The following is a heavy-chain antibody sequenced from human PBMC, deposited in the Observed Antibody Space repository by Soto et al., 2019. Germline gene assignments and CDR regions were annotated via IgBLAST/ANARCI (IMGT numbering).Heavy chain of an antibody. Sequence: QITLKESGPTLVKPTQTLTLTCTFSGFSLTTSGVGVGWIRQPPGKALEWLALIYWDDEKRYSPSLQSRLTITKDTSKNQVDLTVTNXXXXXXXXYYCAHRLYASSDDAFDIWGXGXMVYVSS. V-gene: IGHV2-5*02. J-gene: IGHJ3*02. CDR3: AHRLYASSDDAFDI. CDR2: IYWDDEK. D-gene: IGHD3-10*01. CDR1: GFSLTTSGVG.